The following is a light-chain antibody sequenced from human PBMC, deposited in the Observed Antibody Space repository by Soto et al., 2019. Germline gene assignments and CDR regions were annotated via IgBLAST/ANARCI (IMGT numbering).Light chain of an antibody. V-gene: IGLV2-23*01. CDR2: EGS. J-gene: IGLJ1*01. CDR3: CSYAGSSTPYV. Sequence: QSALTQPASVSGSPGQSITISCTGTSSDVGSYNLVSWYQQHPGKAPKLMIYEGSKRPSGVSNRFSGSKSGNTASLTISGPQAKDAADYYCCSYAGSSTPYVFGTGTKVTVL. CDR1: SSDVGSYNL.